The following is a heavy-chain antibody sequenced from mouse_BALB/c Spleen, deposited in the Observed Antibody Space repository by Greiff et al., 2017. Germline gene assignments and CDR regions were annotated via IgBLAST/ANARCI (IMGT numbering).Heavy chain of an antibody. CDR1: GFNIKDTY. V-gene: IGHV14-3*02. CDR3: ASTVVALDY. CDR2: IDPANGNT. J-gene: IGHJ2*01. D-gene: IGHD1-1*01. Sequence: VQLKESGAELVKPGASVKLSCTASGFNIKDTYMHWVKQRPEQGLEWIGRIDPANGNTKYDPKFQGKATITADTSSNTAYLQLSSLTSEDTAVYYCASTVVALDYGGQGTTLTVSA.